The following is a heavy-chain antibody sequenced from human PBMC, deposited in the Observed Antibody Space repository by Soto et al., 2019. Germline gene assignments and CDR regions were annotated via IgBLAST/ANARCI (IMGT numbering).Heavy chain of an antibody. J-gene: IGHJ6*02. D-gene: IGHD2-8*01. Sequence: PGESLKISCKGSGYSFTSYWISWVRQMPGKGLEWMGRIDPSDSYTDYSPSFQGHVTISADKSISTAYLQWSSLKASDTAMYYCARQFIVLQDYGMDVWGQGTTVTVSS. V-gene: IGHV5-10-1*01. CDR3: ARQFIVLQDYGMDV. CDR1: GYSFTSYW. CDR2: IDPSDSYT.